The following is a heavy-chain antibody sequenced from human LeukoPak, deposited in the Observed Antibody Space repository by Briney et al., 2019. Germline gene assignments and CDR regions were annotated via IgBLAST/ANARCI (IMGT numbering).Heavy chain of an antibody. CDR2: ISAYNGNT. J-gene: IGHJ6*03. Sequence: ASVKVSCKASGYTFTSYGISWVRQAPGQGLEWMGWISAYNGNTNYAQKLQGRVTMTTDTSTSTAYMELRSLRSDDTAVYYCARDLRDSSSWYLGYYYYYMDVWGKGTTVTVSS. CDR3: ARDLRDSSSWYLGYYYYYMDV. CDR1: GYTFTSYG. D-gene: IGHD6-13*01. V-gene: IGHV1-18*01.